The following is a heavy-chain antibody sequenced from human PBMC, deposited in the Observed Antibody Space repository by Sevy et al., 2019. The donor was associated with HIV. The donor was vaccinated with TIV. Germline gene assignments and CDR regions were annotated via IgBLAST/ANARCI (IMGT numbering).Heavy chain of an antibody. CDR1: GFTFSSYW. V-gene: IGHV3-7*03. CDR2: IKQDGSEK. CDR3: ARLSYYYDSSGYSHFDY. D-gene: IGHD3-22*01. J-gene: IGHJ4*02. Sequence: GGSLRLSCAASGFTFSSYWMSWVRQAPGKGLEWVANIKQDGSEKYYVDSVKGRFTISRDNAKNSLYLQMNSLRAEDTAVYYCARLSYYYDSSGYSHFDYWGQGTLVIVSP.